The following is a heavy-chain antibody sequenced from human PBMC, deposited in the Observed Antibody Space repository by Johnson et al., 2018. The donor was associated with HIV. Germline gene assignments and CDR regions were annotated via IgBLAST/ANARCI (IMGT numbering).Heavy chain of an antibody. CDR2: ISWNSANI. J-gene: IGHJ3*02. Sequence: VQLVESGGGVVQPGRSLRLSCAASGFTFSSYAMHWVRQAPGKGLEWVSRISWNSANIDYVDSVKGRFTISRDNTKNSLYLQMNTLRVEDTALYYCAKDVRWGVDAFDIWGPGTMVTVSS. CDR3: AKDVRWGVDAFDI. D-gene: IGHD1-26*01. V-gene: IGHV3-9*01. CDR1: GFTFSSYA.